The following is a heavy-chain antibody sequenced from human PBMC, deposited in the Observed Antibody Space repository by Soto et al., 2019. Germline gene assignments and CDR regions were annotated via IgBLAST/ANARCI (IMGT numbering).Heavy chain of an antibody. CDR2: ISAYNGNT. V-gene: IGHV1-18*01. CDR1: GYTFTSYG. CDR3: ARDYGSGSYYYFDY. J-gene: IGHJ4*02. D-gene: IGHD3-10*01. Sequence: ASVKVSCKASGYTFTSYGISWVRQAPGQGLEWMGWISAYNGNTNYAQKLQGRVTMTTDTSTSTAYMELRSLRADDTAVYYCARDYGSGSYYYFDYWGQGTLVTVSS.